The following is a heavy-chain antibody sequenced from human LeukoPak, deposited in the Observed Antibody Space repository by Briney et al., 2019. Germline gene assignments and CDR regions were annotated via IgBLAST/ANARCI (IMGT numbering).Heavy chain of an antibody. J-gene: IGHJ5*02. V-gene: IGHV3-9*01. CDR3: ARDRGGSGTSADWFDP. D-gene: IGHD1-1*01. CDR2: ISWNSGSI. CDR1: GFTFDDYA. Sequence: GGSLRLSCAASGFTFDDYAMHWVRQAPGKGLEWVSGISWNSGSIGYADSVKGRFTISRDNAKNTLYLQMNSLRAEDTAVYYCARDRGGSGTSADWFDPWGQGTLVTVSS.